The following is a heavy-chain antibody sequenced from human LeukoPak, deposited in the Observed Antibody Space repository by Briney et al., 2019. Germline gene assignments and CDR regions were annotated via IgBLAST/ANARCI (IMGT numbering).Heavy chain of an antibody. CDR1: GYTFTSYG. CDR3: ARGRGGKYCSGGSCYSYDYYYYYMDV. CDR2: IIPIFGTA. J-gene: IGHJ6*03. Sequence: SVKVSCKASGYTFTSYGISWVRQAPGQGLKWMGGIIPIFGTANYAQKFQGRVTITADKSTSTAYMELSSLRSEDTAVYYCARGRGGKYCSGGSCYSYDYYYYYMDVWGKGTTVTVSS. V-gene: IGHV1-69*06. D-gene: IGHD2-15*01.